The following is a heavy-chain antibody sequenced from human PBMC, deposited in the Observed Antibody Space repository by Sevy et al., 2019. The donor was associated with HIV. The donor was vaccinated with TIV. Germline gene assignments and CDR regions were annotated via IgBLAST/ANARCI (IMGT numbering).Heavy chain of an antibody. CDR1: GGSFSGDY. Sequence: SETLSLTCAVYGGSFSGDYWNWIRQSPGKELEWIGEINHSGSTHYNPSLKSRVTISVDTSKNQFSLRLNSVTAADTAVYYCARAPPVVVLPGAPSWFDPWGQGTLVTVSS. CDR3: ARAPPVVVLPGAPSWFDP. V-gene: IGHV4-34*01. J-gene: IGHJ5*02. CDR2: INHSGST. D-gene: IGHD2-2*01.